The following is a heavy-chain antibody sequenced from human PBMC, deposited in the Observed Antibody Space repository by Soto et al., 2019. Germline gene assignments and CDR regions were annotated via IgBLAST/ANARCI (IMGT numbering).Heavy chain of an antibody. Sequence: SVKVSCKASGGTFSSYAISWVRQAPGQGLEWMGGIIPIFGTANYAQKFQGRVTITADESTSTAYMELSSLRSEDTAVYYCARDSYGYVGTTYYYGMDVWGQGTTVTVSS. V-gene: IGHV1-69*13. CDR2: IIPIFGTA. CDR3: ARDSYGYVGTTYYYGMDV. D-gene: IGHD5-18*01. CDR1: GGTFSSYA. J-gene: IGHJ6*02.